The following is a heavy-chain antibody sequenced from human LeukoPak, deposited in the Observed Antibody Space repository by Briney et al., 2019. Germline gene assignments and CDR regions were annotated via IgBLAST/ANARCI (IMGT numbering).Heavy chain of an antibody. J-gene: IGHJ4*02. Sequence: GGSLRLSCAASGFTFSSYAMRWVRQAPGKGLEWVSAISGSGGSTYYADSVKGRFTISRDNSKNPLYLQMNSLRAEDTAVYYCAKAPVSYESSGYYFDYWGQGTLVTVSS. D-gene: IGHD3-22*01. V-gene: IGHV3-23*01. CDR3: AKAPVSYESSGYYFDY. CDR2: ISGSGGST. CDR1: GFTFSSYA.